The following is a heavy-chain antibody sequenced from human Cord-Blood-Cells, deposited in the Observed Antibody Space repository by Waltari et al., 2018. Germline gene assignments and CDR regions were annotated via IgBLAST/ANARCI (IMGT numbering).Heavy chain of an antibody. V-gene: IGHV3-7*01. Sequence: ESGGGLVQPGGSLRLSCAASGFTFSSYWMSWVRQAPGKGLEWVANIKQAGSEKYYVDSVKGRFTISRDNAKNSLYLQMNSLRAEDTAVYYCARAPQSGFWSGYYGGDFDYWGQGTLVTVSS. CDR1: GFTFSSYW. CDR2: IKQAGSEK. CDR3: ARAPQSGFWSGYYGGDFDY. D-gene: IGHD3-3*01. J-gene: IGHJ4*02.